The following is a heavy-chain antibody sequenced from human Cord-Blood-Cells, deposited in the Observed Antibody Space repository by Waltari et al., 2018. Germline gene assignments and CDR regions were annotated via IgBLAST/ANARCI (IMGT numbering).Heavy chain of an antibody. Sequence: QLQLQESGPGLVKPSETLSLTCTVSRGSISSSSYYWGWIRPPPGKGLEWIGSISYSRSTYYNPSRKSRVTISVDTSKNQFSLKLSSVTAADTAVYYCASWKRGYCSSTSCYYFDYWGQGTLVTVSS. D-gene: IGHD2-2*01. J-gene: IGHJ4*02. V-gene: IGHV4-39*01. CDR3: ASWKRGYCSSTSCYYFDY. CDR2: ISYSRST. CDR1: RGSISSSSYY.